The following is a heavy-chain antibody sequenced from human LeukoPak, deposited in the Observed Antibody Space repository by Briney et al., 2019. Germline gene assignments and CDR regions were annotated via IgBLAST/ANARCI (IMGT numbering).Heavy chain of an antibody. J-gene: IGHJ3*02. CDR1: GFTFSDYY. CDR3: ARGYYGSVPFDI. CDR2: ISSSGSTI. Sequence: PGGSLRLSCAASGFTFSDYYMSWIRQAPGKGLEWVSYISSSGSTIYHADSVKGRFTISRDNAKNTLFLQMNSLRAEDTAVYYCARGYYGSVPFDIWGQGTMVTVSS. V-gene: IGHV3-11*01. D-gene: IGHD3-10*01.